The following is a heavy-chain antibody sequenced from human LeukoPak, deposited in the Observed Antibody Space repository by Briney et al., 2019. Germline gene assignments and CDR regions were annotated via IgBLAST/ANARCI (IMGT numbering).Heavy chain of an antibody. CDR2: ISAYNGNT. Sequence: GASVKVSCKASGYTFTSYGISWVRQAPGQGLEWMGWISAYNGNTNYAQKLQGRVTMTTDTSTSTAYMELRSLRSDDTAVYYCARDGVLRFLDWSDNWFDPWGQGTLVTVSS. V-gene: IGHV1-18*01. CDR3: ARDGVLRFLDWSDNWFDP. J-gene: IGHJ5*02. CDR1: GYTFTSYG. D-gene: IGHD3-3*01.